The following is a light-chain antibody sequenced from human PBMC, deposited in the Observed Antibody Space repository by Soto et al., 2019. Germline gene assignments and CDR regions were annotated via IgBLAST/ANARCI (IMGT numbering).Light chain of an antibody. V-gene: IGKV3D-15*01. Sequence: IVMTQYPAALSVSPGERATRSCRGSQSVSSNLAWYQQKPGQAPRLLIYDASNRATGIPARFSGGGSGTDFTLTISRLEPEDFAVYYCQQYGDSTGWTFGQGTKVDIK. CDR1: QSVSSN. J-gene: IGKJ1*01. CDR3: QQYGDSTGWT. CDR2: DAS.